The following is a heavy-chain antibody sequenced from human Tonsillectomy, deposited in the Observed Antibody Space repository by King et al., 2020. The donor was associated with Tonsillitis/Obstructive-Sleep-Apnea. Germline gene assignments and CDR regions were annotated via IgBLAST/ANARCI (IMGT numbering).Heavy chain of an antibody. CDR3: ARDSYGFWGGYSDY. D-gene: IGHD3-3*01. CDR2: IKQDGSEK. CDR1: GFTFSSYW. V-gene: IGHV3-7*04. J-gene: IGHJ4*02. Sequence: VQLVESGGGLVQPGGSLRLSCAASGFTFSSYWMTWVRQAPGKGLEWVANIKQDGSEKYYVDSVKGRFTISRDNAKNSLYLKMNSLRAEDTAVYYCARDSYGFWGGYSDYWGQGTLVTVSS.